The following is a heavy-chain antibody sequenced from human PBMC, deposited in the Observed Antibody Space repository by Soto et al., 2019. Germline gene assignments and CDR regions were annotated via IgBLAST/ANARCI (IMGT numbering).Heavy chain of an antibody. J-gene: IGHJ4*02. D-gene: IGHD3-10*01. CDR3: ARDMGFGLSDY. V-gene: IGHV1-3*01. CDR1: GYTFTSYA. CDR2: INAGNGNT. Sequence: QVQLVQSGAEVKKPGASVKVSCKASGYTFTSYAMDWVRQAPGQRLEWMGWINAGNGNTKYSQKFQGRVTITRDTSPRKAYMELSSLRSEDTAVYYCARDMGFGLSDYWGQGTLVTVSS.